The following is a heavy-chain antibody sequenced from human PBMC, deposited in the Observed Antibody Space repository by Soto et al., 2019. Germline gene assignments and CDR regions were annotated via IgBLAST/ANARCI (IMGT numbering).Heavy chain of an antibody. CDR2: ISGGGDRT. V-gene: IGHV3-23*01. Sequence: EVQLLESGGGLVQPGGSLRLSCVGSGFTFINYAMNWVRQPPGKGLEWVSGISGGGDRTFDADSVKGRFTISRDKSKNTVNLQMNGLRADDTAVYYCARDGLGSTGSTDWGYFALGGGCTPVTVCS. CDR1: GFTFINYA. CDR3: ARDGLGSTGSTDWGYFAL. D-gene: IGHD2-2*01. J-gene: IGHJ2*01.